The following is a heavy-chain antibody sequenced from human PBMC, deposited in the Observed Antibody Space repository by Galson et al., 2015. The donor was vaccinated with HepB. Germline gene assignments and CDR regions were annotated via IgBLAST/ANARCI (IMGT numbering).Heavy chain of an antibody. CDR1: GFTFSSYS. D-gene: IGHD3-10*01. CDR2: ISSSSSTI. V-gene: IGHV3-48*02. Sequence: SLRLSCAASGFTFSSYSMNWVRQAPGKGLEWVSYISSSSSTIYYADSVKGRFTISRDNAKNSLYLQMNSLRDEDTAVYYCARDYLTDYYGSGSYAYWGQGTLVTVSS. CDR3: ARDYLTDYYGSGSYAY. J-gene: IGHJ4*02.